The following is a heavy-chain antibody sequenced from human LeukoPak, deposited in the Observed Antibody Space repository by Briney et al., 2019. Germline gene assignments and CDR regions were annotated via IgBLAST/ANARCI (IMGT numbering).Heavy chain of an antibody. CDR1: GFTFSSYG. CDR3: ARGRSGNYYEYYFDY. J-gene: IGHJ4*02. V-gene: IGHV3-7*01. D-gene: IGHD1-26*01. Sequence: PGGSLRLSCAASGFTFSSYGMSWVRQAPGKGLEWVANIKQDGSEKYYVDSVKGRFTISRDNAKNSLYLQMNSLRAENTAVCYCARGRSGNYYEYYFDYWGQGTLVTVYS. CDR2: IKQDGSEK.